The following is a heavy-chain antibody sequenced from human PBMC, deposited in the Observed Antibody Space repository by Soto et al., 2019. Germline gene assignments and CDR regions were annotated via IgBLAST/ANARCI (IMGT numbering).Heavy chain of an antibody. V-gene: IGHV2-5*01. CDR1: GFSLSTSGVG. CDR2: IYWNDDK. CDR3: AHRQYSSSSLYYYYGMDV. Sequence: SGRTLVNPTQTLTLTCTFSGFSLSTSGVGVGWIRQPPGKALEWLALIYWNDDKRYSPSLKSRLTITKDTSKNQVVLTMTNMDPVDTATYYCAHRQYSSSSLYYYYGMDVWGQGTTVTVSS. D-gene: IGHD6-6*01. J-gene: IGHJ6*02.